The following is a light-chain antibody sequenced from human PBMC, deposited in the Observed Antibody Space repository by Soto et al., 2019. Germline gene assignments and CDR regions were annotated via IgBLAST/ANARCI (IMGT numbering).Light chain of an antibody. J-gene: IGKJ4*01. Sequence: DIQMTQSPSSLSASVGDSVTITCRASQSITVYLHWYQQKAGQAPKLLIYAASSLQSGVPSRFRGGGSRTEFTLNISSLQPDDFATYYCQQSYNSPPITFGGGT. CDR3: QQSYNSPPIT. V-gene: IGKV1-39*01. CDR2: AAS. CDR1: QSITVY.